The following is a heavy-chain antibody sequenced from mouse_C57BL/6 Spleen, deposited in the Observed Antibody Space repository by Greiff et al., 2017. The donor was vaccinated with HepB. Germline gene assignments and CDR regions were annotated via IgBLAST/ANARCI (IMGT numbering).Heavy chain of an antibody. V-gene: IGHV1-62-2*01. Sequence: QVQLKESGAELVKPGASVKLSCKASGYTFTEYTIHWVKQRSGQGLEWIGWFYPGSGSIKYNEKFKDKATLTADKSSSTVYMELSRLTSEDSAVYFCARHEGPDYYGSSYYAMDYWGQGTSVTVSS. D-gene: IGHD1-1*01. CDR2: FYPGSGSI. J-gene: IGHJ4*01. CDR3: ARHEGPDYYGSSYYAMDY. CDR1: GYTFTEYT.